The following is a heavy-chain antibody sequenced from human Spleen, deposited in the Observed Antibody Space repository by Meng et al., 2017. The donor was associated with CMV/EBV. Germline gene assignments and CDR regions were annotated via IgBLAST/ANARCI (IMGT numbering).Heavy chain of an antibody. V-gene: IGHV3-74*03. D-gene: IGHD2-15*01. CDR3: VTNLYCSGGSCRNY. Sequence: GGSLRLSCAASGFTFSGDWMHWVRQAPGKGLMLVSRINRDGTTTEDADSVKGRFTISRDNANSTLYLVLSSLRAEDTAVYYCVTNLYCSGGSCRNYWGQGTLVTVSS. CDR1: GFTFSGDW. CDR2: INRDGTTT. J-gene: IGHJ4*02.